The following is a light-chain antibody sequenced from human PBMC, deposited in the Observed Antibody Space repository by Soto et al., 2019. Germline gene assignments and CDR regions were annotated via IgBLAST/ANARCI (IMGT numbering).Light chain of an antibody. CDR3: QQYDTSAT. V-gene: IGKV3-20*01. J-gene: IGKJ2*01. CDR2: GAS. CDR1: QSVSSY. Sequence: EIVLTQSPATLSLSPGERATLSCRASQSVSSYLAWYQQNPGQAPRLLIYGASSRATGFPDRFSGSGSGTDFTLTISRLEPEDSAVYYCQQYDTSATFGQGTKLEI.